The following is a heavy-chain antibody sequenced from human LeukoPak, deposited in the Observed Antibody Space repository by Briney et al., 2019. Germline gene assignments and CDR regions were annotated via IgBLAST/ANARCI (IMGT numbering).Heavy chain of an antibody. CDR1: GYTFTSYD. D-gene: IGHD4-11*01. CDR2: MNPNSGNT. CDR3: ARGGGTVTTKYYYYYYYIDV. Sequence: ASVKVSCKASGYTFTSYDINWVRQATGQGLEWMGWMNPNSGNTGYAQKFQGRVTITRDTSISTAYMELSSLRSEDTAVYYCARGGGTVTTKYYYYYYYIDVWGKGTTVTVSS. J-gene: IGHJ6*03. V-gene: IGHV1-8*03.